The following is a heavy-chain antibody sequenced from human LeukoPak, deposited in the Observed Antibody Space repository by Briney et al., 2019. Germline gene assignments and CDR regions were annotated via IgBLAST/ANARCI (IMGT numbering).Heavy chain of an antibody. CDR1: GFTVSSNY. CDR3: ARDVSRGIAAAGDDH. Sequence: GGSLRLSCAASGFTVSSNYMSWVRQAPGKGLEWVSVIYSGGSTYYADSVKGRFTISRDNSKNTLYLQMNSLRAEDTAVYYCARDVSRGIAAAGDDHWGQGTLVTVSS. CDR2: IYSGGST. D-gene: IGHD6-13*01. J-gene: IGHJ1*01. V-gene: IGHV3-66*01.